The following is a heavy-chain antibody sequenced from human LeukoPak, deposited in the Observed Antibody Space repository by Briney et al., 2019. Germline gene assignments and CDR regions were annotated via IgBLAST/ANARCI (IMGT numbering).Heavy chain of an antibody. CDR3: AREPPVLLWFGEPAFDY. CDR2: ISAYNGNT. V-gene: IGHV1-18*01. CDR1: GYTFTSYG. J-gene: IGHJ4*02. D-gene: IGHD3-10*01. Sequence: ASVKVSCKASGYTFTSYGISWVRQAPGQGLEWMGWISAYNGNTNYAQKLQGRVTMTTDTSTSTAYMELRSLRSDDTAVYYCAREPPVLLWFGEPAFDYWGQGTLVTVSS.